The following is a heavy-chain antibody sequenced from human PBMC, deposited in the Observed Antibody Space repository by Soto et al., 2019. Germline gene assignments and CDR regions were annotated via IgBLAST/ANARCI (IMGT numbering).Heavy chain of an antibody. J-gene: IGHJ4*02. CDR2: IYHSGNT. V-gene: IGHV4-38-2*01. D-gene: IGHD3-22*01. CDR1: GYSISSGYY. Sequence: SETLSLTCAVSGYSISSGYYWGWIRQPPGKGLEWIGSIYHSGNTYYNPSLQSRVIISVDTSKNQFSLKLRSVTAADTAVYYCARVSRYYDSSGVNDWGQGTLVTVSS. CDR3: ARVSRYYDSSGVND.